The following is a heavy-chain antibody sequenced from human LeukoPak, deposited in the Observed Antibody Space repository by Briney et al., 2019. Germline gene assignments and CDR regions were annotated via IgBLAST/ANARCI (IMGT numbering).Heavy chain of an antibody. J-gene: IGHJ4*02. CDR2: IDYSGST. CDR3: ARWVAGASIDY. V-gene: IGHV4-59*01. D-gene: IGHD1-26*01. Sequence: SETLSLTCTVSGGSISSYYWSWLRQPPGKGLEWLGYIDYSGSTNYNPSLKSRVTMSVDTSKNQFSLKLSSVTDADAAVDWCARWVAGASIDYWGQGALVTVSS. CDR1: GGSISSYY.